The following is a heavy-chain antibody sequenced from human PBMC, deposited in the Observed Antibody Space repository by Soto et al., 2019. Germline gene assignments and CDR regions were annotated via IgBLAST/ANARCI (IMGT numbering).Heavy chain of an antibody. J-gene: IGHJ4*02. D-gene: IGHD6-13*01. CDR1: GFTFSSYA. Sequence: GGSLRLSCAASGFTFSSYALSWVRQAPGKGLEWVSVITDNGSSTYYADSVKGRFTISRDNSKNTLYLQMNSLRAEDTAVYYCARDPPPDIAAAGNYFDYWGQGTLVTVSS. V-gene: IGHV3-23*01. CDR3: ARDPPPDIAAAGNYFDY. CDR2: ITDNGSST.